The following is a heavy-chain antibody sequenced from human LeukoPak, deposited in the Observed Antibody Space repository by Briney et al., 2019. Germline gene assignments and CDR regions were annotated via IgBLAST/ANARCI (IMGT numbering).Heavy chain of an antibody. CDR1: GFTFDDYA. J-gene: IGHJ3*02. CDR3: AKGYYYDSSGYYWAGAFDI. V-gene: IGHV3-9*01. Sequence: GGSLRLSCAASGFTFDDYAMHWVRQAPGKGLEWVSGISWNSGSMGSVDSVKGRFTISRDNAKNSLYLQMNSLRAEDTALYYCAKGYYYDSSGYYWAGAFDIWGQGTMVTVSS. D-gene: IGHD3-22*01. CDR2: ISWNSGSM.